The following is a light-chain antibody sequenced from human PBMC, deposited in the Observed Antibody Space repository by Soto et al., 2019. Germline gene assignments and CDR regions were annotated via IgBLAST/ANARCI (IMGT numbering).Light chain of an antibody. V-gene: IGLV1-44*01. CDR1: SSNIGTNP. Sequence: QSVLTQPPSASGTPGQRVTISCSGGSSNIGTNPVAWYQQLPGTAPKLLINDDKHRPSGVPERFSGSRSGTSASLAISGLQSEDEADSFCGTWDASLRGYVFGTGTKVTVL. CDR3: GTWDASLRGYV. J-gene: IGLJ1*01. CDR2: DDK.